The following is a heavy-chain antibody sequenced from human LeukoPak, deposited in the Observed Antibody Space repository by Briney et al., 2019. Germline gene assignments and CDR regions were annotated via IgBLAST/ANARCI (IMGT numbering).Heavy chain of an antibody. D-gene: IGHD3-22*01. CDR3: ARVQDYYDVSGYYLYYFDF. V-gene: IGHV4-59*08. Sequence: PSETLSLTCTVSGGSISSYYWSWVRQPPGKGLEWIGYIYYTGATKYNPSLKSRVTISLDTSKNHFSLKLSSVTAADTAVYYCARVQDYYDVSGYYLYYFDFWGQGTLVTVSS. J-gene: IGHJ4*02. CDR2: IYYTGAT. CDR1: GGSISSYY.